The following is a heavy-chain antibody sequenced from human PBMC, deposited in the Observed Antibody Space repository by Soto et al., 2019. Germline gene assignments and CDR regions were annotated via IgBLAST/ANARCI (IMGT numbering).Heavy chain of an antibody. V-gene: IGHV4-34*01. CDR1: GGSFTGYY. CDR3: ARTGGMDL. J-gene: IGHJ6*02. CDR2: INHSGST. Sequence: QVQLQQWGAGLLKPSETLSLTCAVYGGSFTGYYWSWLRQPPGKGPEWIGEINHSGSTKYKPSLENRVTRSVDTSKTQFSLKLNSVSAADTAVYYCARTGGMDLWSQGATVTVSS.